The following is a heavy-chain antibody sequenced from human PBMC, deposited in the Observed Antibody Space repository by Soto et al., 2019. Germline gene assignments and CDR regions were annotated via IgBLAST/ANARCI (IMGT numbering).Heavy chain of an antibody. Sequence: QVQLVQSGAEVKKPGSSVRVSCRSSGDTFSSYIVNWLRLAPGRGLEWMGRVIPVLTTTDYAQNFRGRVTISADRSTNTVYLELSSLRSDDTAVYYCARRRYCGYDCYHKHYDGMDVWGQGSLVTVAS. CDR1: GDTFSSYI. D-gene: IGHD2-21*02. CDR3: ARRRYCGYDCYHKHYDGMDV. CDR2: VIPVLTTT. V-gene: IGHV1-69*08. J-gene: IGHJ6*02.